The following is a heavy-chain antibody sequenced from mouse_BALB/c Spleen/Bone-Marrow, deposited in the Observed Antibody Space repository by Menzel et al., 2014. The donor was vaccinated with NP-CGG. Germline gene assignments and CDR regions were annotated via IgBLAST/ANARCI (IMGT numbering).Heavy chain of an antibody. D-gene: IGHD2-3*01. CDR3: ARNDGYS. Sequence: VQGVESGAELVRPGTSVKVSCKASGYAFTNYLIEWVKQRPGQGLEWIGVINPGSGGTNYNEKFKGKATLTADKSSSTAYMQLSSLTSDDSAVYFCARNDGYSWGQGTLVTVSA. CDR2: INPGSGGT. V-gene: IGHV1-54*01. J-gene: IGHJ3*01. CDR1: GYAFTNYL.